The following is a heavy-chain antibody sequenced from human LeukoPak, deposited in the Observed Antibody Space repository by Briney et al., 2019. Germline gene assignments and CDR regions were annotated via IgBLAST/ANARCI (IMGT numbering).Heavy chain of an antibody. CDR3: ARDRGHCSSTSCYKMYYYYYMDV. Sequence: GGSLRLSCAASGFIFSAYWMSWVRQAPGKGLEWVANIKQDGSDKNYVDSVKGRFTISRDNAKNSLYLQMSSLRAEDTAVYYCARDRGHCSSTSCYKMYYYYYMDVWGKGTTVTVSS. J-gene: IGHJ6*03. CDR1: GFIFSAYW. V-gene: IGHV3-7*01. CDR2: IKQDGSDK. D-gene: IGHD2-2*02.